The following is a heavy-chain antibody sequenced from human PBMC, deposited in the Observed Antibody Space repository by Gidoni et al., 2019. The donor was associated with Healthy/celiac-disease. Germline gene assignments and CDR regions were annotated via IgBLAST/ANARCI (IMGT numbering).Heavy chain of an antibody. CDR2: ISDDGSKK. Sequence: QLQLVETGGGVVQPGRSRSLSCAASGFTSSSYGMHWVRQAPGKGLEWVSVISDDGSKKYYADAVEGRFTISRDNSKNTLYLQMNSLRAEDTAVYYCASVDIAVAGTLDYWGQGTLVTVSS. CDR3: ASVDIAVAGTLDY. J-gene: IGHJ4*02. CDR1: GFTSSSYG. V-gene: IGHV3-30*03. D-gene: IGHD6-19*01.